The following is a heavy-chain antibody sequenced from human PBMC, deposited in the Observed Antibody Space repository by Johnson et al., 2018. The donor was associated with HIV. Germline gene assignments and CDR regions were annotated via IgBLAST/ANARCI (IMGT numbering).Heavy chain of an antibody. CDR2: ISYDGSNK. CDR1: GFTFSSYG. Sequence: QVQLVESGGGVVQPGRSLRLFCAASGFTFSSYGMHWVRQAPGKGLEWVAVISYDGSNKYYADSVKGRFTISRDNSKNTLYLQMNSLRAEDTAVYYCARASLARGDKIRAFDIWGQGTRVTGTS. J-gene: IGHJ3*02. D-gene: IGHD2-21*01. V-gene: IGHV3-30*03. CDR3: ARASLARGDKIRAFDI.